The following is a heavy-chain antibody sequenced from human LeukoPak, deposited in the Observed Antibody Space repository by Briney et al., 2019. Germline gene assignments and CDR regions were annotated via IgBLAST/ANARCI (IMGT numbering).Heavy chain of an antibody. Sequence: GGSLRLSSAASGFSFRSYGMGWVREAPGKGLEWVSGLSGSGVSTYYADSVKGRFTISRGNSMNTLYLQMNILRAEDTAVYYCARDIYYGSGSDYYYMDVWGKGTTVTISS. CDR1: GFSFRSYG. V-gene: IGHV3-23*01. D-gene: IGHD3-10*01. CDR2: LSGSGVST. CDR3: ARDIYYGSGSDYYYMDV. J-gene: IGHJ6*03.